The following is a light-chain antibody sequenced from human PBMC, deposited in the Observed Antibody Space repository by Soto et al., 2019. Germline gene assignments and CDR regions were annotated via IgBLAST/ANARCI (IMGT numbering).Light chain of an antibody. Sequence: DIQMTQSPSSLSASVGDRVTITCRASQSIGYYLIWYQQKPGTAPKLLIYAASSLQSGVPSRFSGSGSGTEFTLIISSLQPEDFATYYCQQSYSTPQNTFGQGTKLEIK. J-gene: IGKJ2*01. CDR2: AAS. CDR3: QQSYSTPQNT. CDR1: QSIGYY. V-gene: IGKV1-39*01.